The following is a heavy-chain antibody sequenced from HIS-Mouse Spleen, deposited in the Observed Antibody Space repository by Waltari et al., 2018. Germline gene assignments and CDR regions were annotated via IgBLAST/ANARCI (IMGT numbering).Heavy chain of an antibody. Sequence: QVQLVQSGAEVKKPGASVKVSCKASGYTCTSYDINWVRQATGQGLEWMGWMNPNSGNTGYARKFQGRVPMTRNTSISTASMWLSSLRSEDTAVYYCARVYYDFWSGYYYWGQGSLVTVSS. CDR1: GYTCTSYD. CDR3: ARVYYDFWSGYYY. CDR2: MNPNSGNT. J-gene: IGHJ4*02. V-gene: IGHV1-8*01. D-gene: IGHD3-3*01.